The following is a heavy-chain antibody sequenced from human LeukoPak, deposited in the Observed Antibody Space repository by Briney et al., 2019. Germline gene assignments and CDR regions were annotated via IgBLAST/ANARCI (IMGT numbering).Heavy chain of an antibody. J-gene: IGHJ3*02. Sequence: GGSLRLSCAASGFTFSSYWMSWVRQAPGKGLEWVANIKQDGSEKYYVDSVKGLFTISRDNAKNSLYLQINSLRAEDTAVYYCARASKIVLMVYPGGKPDAFDIWGQGAMVTVSS. D-gene: IGHD2-8*01. CDR2: IKQDGSEK. CDR1: GFTFSSYW. V-gene: IGHV3-7*01. CDR3: ARASKIVLMVYPGGKPDAFDI.